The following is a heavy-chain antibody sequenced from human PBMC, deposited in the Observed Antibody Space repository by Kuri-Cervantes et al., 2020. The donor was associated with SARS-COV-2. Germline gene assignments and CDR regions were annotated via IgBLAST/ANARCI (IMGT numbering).Heavy chain of an antibody. D-gene: IGHD3-22*01. V-gene: IGHV1-2*02. Sequence: ASVKVSCKASGYTFTGYYMHRVRQAPGQGLEWMGWINPNSGGTNYAQKFQGRVTMTRDTSISTTYMELSRLRSDDTAVYYCATPSYYDSSGSYDAFDIWGQGTMVTVSS. CDR3: ATPSYYDSSGSYDAFDI. CDR2: INPNSGGT. CDR1: GYTFTGYY. J-gene: IGHJ3*02.